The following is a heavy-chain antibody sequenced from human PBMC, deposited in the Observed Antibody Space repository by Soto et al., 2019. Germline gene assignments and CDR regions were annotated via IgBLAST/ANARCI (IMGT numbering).Heavy chain of an antibody. V-gene: IGHV4-34*01. D-gene: IGHD2-2*01. CDR3: ARGLTPPIRYCSSTSCYEGAFDI. J-gene: IGHJ3*02. CDR2: INHSGST. Sequence: SETLSLTCAVYGGSFSGYYWSWIRQPPGKGLEWIGEINHSGSTNYNPSLKSRVTISVDTSKNQFSLKLSSVTAADTAVYYCARGLTPPIRYCSSTSCYEGAFDIWGQGTMVTVSS. CDR1: GGSFSGYY.